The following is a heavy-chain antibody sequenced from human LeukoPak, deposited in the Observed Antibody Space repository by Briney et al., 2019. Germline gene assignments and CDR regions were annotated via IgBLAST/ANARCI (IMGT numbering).Heavy chain of an antibody. J-gene: IGHJ4*02. CDR1: GGSISSYY. D-gene: IGHD3-22*01. V-gene: IGHV4-59*08. Sequence: PSETLSLTCTVSGGSISSYYWSWIRQPPGKGLEWIGYIYYSGSTNYNPSLKSRVTISVDTSKNQFSLKLSSVTAADTAVYYCARRGYDSSGSYRNYWGQGTLVTVSS. CDR3: ARRGYDSSGSYRNY. CDR2: IYYSGST.